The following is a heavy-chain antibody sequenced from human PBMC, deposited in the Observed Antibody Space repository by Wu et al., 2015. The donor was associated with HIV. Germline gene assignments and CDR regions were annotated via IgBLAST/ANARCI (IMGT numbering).Heavy chain of an antibody. V-gene: IGHV1-69*05. CDR3: ARNYRLSGYLLDLVWGRR. CDR2: INPLFGTT. D-gene: IGHD5-12*01. Sequence: QVHLVQFGGEVKKPGSSVKVTCKASGGGFTSYAVSWVRQAPGQGLEWMGGINPLFGTTKFAQKFQGRLTITTDELRTTACMELSSLKSEDTAVYYCARNYRLSGYLLDLVWGRRRGQGTVVTGLL. J-gene: IGHJ4*03. CDR1: GGGFTSYA.